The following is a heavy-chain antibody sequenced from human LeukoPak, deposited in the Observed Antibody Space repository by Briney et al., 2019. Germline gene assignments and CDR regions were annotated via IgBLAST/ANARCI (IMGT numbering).Heavy chain of an antibody. CDR1: GFTFSSYW. CDR3: ARESIAVAGNFDY. CDR2: IKQDGSEK. V-gene: IGHV3-7*01. J-gene: IGHJ4*02. Sequence: GGSLRLFCAASGFTFSSYWMSWVRQAPGKGLEWVANIKQDGSEKYYVDSVKGRFTISRDNAKNSLYLQMNSLRAEDTAVYYCARESIAVAGNFDYWGQGTLVTVSS. D-gene: IGHD6-19*01.